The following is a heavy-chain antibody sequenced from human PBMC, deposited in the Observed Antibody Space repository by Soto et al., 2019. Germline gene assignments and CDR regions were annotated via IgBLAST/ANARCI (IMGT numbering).Heavy chain of an antibody. D-gene: IGHD2-2*02. Sequence: QVQLVQSGAEVKKPGSTVKVSCKASGATFSSYTISSVRQAPGQGLEWMGRIIPILGIANYAKKFQGRVTITADKSTSTAYMELSSLRSEDTAVYYCAMEYCSSTSCYRDYWGQGTLVTVSS. J-gene: IGHJ4*02. CDR3: AMEYCSSTSCYRDY. CDR2: IIPILGIA. V-gene: IGHV1-69*02. CDR1: GATFSSYT.